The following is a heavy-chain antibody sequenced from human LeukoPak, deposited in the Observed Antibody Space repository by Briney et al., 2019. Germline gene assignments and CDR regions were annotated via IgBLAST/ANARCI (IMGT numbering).Heavy chain of an antibody. J-gene: IGHJ6*03. CDR3: ARTAPYYYYMDV. V-gene: IGHV4-59*01. D-gene: IGHD5-18*01. CDR2: IYYSGST. CDR1: GGSISSYY. Sequence: SGTLSLTCTVSGGSISSYYWSWIRQPPGKGLEWIGYIYYSGSTNYNPSLKSRVTISVDTSKNQFSLKLSSVTAADTAVYYCARTAPYYYYMDVWGKGTTVTVSS.